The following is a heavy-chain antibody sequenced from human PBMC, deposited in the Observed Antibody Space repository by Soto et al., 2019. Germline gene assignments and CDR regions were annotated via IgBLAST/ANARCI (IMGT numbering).Heavy chain of an antibody. V-gene: IGHV5-51*01. J-gene: IGHJ5*02. CDR2: IYPGDSDT. CDR1: GYSFTSYW. CDR3: ARQLGYCSSTSCYKTGNWFDP. D-gene: IGHD2-2*02. Sequence: PGESLKISCKGSGYSFTSYWIGWVRQMPGKGLEWMGIIYPGDSDTRYGPSFQGQVTISADKSISTAYLQWSSLKASDTAMYYCARQLGYCSSTSCYKTGNWFDPWGQGTLVTVSS.